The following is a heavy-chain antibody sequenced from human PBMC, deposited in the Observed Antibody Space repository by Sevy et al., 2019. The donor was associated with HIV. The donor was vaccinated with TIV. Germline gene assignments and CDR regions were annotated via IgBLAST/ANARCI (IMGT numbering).Heavy chain of an antibody. CDR2: INPNSGGT. Sequence: ASVKVSCKASGYTFTGYYMHWVRQAPGQGLEWMGWINPNSGGTNYAQKFQGGVTRTRDTSISTAYMELSRLRSDDTAVYYCARDPPKGRAVAGTGGDYWGQGTLVTVSS. CDR3: ARDPPKGRAVAGTGGDY. V-gene: IGHV1-2*02. D-gene: IGHD6-19*01. J-gene: IGHJ4*02. CDR1: GYTFTGYY.